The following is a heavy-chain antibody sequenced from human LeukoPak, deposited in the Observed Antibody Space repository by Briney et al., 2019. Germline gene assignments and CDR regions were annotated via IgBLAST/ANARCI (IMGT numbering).Heavy chain of an antibody. Sequence: SETLSLTCSVSGYSISSGYYWGWIRQPPGKGLEWIGNIYHDGNTYYNPSLKSRVTISVDTSKNQFSLKLSSVTAADTAVYYCARDSPYYDFWSGYNAFDIWGQGTMVTVSS. CDR1: GYSISSGYY. D-gene: IGHD3-3*01. CDR3: ARDSPYYDFWSGYNAFDI. V-gene: IGHV4-38-2*02. CDR2: IYHDGNT. J-gene: IGHJ3*02.